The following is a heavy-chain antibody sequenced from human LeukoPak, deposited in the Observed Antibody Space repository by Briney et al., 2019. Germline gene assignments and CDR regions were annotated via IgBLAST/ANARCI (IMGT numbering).Heavy chain of an antibody. CDR1: GFTFSSYG. J-gene: IGHJ4*02. CDR2: ISYDGSNK. CDR3: AKEGGAYSYGFYYFDY. V-gene: IGHV3-30*18. D-gene: IGHD5-18*01. Sequence: GRSLRLSCAATGFTFSSYGMHWVRQAPGKGLEWVAVISYDGSNKYYADSVKGRFTISRDNSKNMLYLQMNSLRAKDTAVYYCAKEGGAYSYGFYYFDYWGQGTLVTVSS.